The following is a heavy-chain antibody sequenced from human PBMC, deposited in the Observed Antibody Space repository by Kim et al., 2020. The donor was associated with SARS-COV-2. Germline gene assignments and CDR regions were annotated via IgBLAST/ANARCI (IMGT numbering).Heavy chain of an antibody. J-gene: IGHJ4*02. D-gene: IGHD2-15*01. V-gene: IGHV5-51*01. CDR3: SRVEKDRYFDY. CDR1: GYIFSDYW. Sequence: GESLKISCSASGYIFSDYWIGWVRQMPGKGLEWMGVIYPDDSDTKYGPSFQGQVTISVDKSLNTTYLQWNRLKASDTAIYYCSRVEKDRYFDYWGQGTLVSVPS. CDR2: IYPDDSDT.